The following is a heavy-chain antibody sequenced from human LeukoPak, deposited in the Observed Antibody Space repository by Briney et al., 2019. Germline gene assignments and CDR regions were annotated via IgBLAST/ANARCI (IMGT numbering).Heavy chain of an antibody. Sequence: GGSLRLSCAASGYRFSPYWMSWVRQTPGKGLEWVASISDGGRATYYGDSVRGRFTISRDDARNSLFLQMNGPRADDTAVYYCTRENYVPDSWGQGTLVTVSS. CDR2: ISDGGRAT. D-gene: IGHD3-10*02. CDR1: GYRFSPYW. CDR3: TRENYVPDS. V-gene: IGHV3-7*03. J-gene: IGHJ5*02.